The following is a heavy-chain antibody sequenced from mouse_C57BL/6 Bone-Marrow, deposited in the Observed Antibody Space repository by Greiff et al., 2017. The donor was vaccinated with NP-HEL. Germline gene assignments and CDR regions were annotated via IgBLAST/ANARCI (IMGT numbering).Heavy chain of an antibody. CDR1: GYSITSGYD. CDR3: ARGNLYDGYPWYFDV. V-gene: IGHV3-1*01. CDR2: ISYSGST. Sequence: EVKLVESGPGMVKPSQSLSLTCTVTGYSITSGYDWHWIRHFPGNKLEWMGYISYSGSTNYNPSLKSRISITHDTSKNHFFLKLNSVTTEDTATYYCARGNLYDGYPWYFDVWGTGTTVTVSS. J-gene: IGHJ1*03. D-gene: IGHD2-3*01.